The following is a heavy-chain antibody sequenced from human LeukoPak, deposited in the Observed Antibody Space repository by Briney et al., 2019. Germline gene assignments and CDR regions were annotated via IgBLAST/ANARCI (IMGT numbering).Heavy chain of an antibody. CDR2: IYYSGST. CDR3: ARDGPRQGIAFDI. J-gene: IGHJ3*02. CDR1: GGSISSSSYY. Sequence: PSETLSLTCTVSGGSISSSSYYWGWIRQPPGKGLEWIGSIYYSGSTYYNPSLKSRVTISVDTSKNQFSLKLSSVTAADTAVYYCARDGPRQGIAFDIWGQGTMVIVSS. V-gene: IGHV4-39*07.